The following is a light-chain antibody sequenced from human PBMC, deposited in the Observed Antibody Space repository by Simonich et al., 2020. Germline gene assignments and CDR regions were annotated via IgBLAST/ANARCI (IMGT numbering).Light chain of an antibody. J-gene: IGLJ2*01. CDR1: SSHVGSYNR. CDR2: EVS. CDR3: QSADSSGTYVV. V-gene: IGLV2-18*01. Sequence: QSALTQPPSVSGSPGQSVTISCPGTSSHVGSYNRVSWYQQPPGTAPKLMIYEVSNRPPGVPDRCSGSKSGNTASLTISGLQAEDEADYYCQSADSSGTYVVFGGGTKLTVL.